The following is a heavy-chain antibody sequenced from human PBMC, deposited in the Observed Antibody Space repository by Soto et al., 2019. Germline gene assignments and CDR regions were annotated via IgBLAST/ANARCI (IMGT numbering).Heavy chain of an antibody. V-gene: IGHV3-23*01. CDR1: GFTFSSYA. Sequence: PGGSLILSCAASGFTFSSYAMSWVRQAPGKGLEWVSAISGSGGSTCYADSVKGRFTISRDNSKNTLYLQMNSLRAEDTAVYYCAKRNQLWSGYYKGGYYFDYGGQGPLVTV. CDR3: AKRNQLWSGYYKGGYYFDY. J-gene: IGHJ4*02. D-gene: IGHD3-3*01. CDR2: ISGSGGST.